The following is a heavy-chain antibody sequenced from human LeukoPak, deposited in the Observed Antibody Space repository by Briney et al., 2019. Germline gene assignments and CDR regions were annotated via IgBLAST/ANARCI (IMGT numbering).Heavy chain of an antibody. CDR1: GFTFSSYW. J-gene: IGHJ4*02. V-gene: IGHV3-7*01. CDR3: ARDPIKYGGFWSGYFDY. CDR2: IKQDGSEK. Sequence: PGGSLRLSCVASGFTFSSYWMSWVRQAPGKGLEWVANIKQDGSEKYYVDSVKGRFTISRDNAKNSLYLQMNSLRAEDTAVYYCARDPIKYGGFWSGYFDYWGQGTLVTVSS. D-gene: IGHD3-3*01.